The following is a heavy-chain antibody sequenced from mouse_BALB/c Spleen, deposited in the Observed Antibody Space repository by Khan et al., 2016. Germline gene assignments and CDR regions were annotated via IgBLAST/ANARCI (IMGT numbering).Heavy chain of an antibody. CDR2: ISYSGST. J-gene: IGHJ3*01. V-gene: IGHV3-2*02. Sequence: EVQLQESGPGLVKPSQSLSLTCTVTGYSITSDYAWNWIRQFPGNKLEWMCYISYSGSTSYNPSLKSRISITRDTSKNQFFLQLNSVTTEDTASYYCARSMITTAFAYWGQGTLVTVSA. CDR1: GYSITSDYA. D-gene: IGHD2-4*01. CDR3: ARSMITTAFAY.